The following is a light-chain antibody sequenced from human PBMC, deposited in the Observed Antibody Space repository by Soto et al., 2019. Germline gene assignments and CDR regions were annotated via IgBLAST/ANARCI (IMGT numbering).Light chain of an antibody. CDR3: QKCDSARRIT. J-gene: IGKJ5*01. Sequence: EIVLTQSPATLSVSPVERATLSCRASQSVSSNLAWYQQKPGQAPRLLIYGASTRATGIPARFSGSGSGTEFTLTISSLQPEDVATYYCQKCDSARRITFGQGTRLEI. CDR2: GAS. V-gene: IGKV3-15*01. CDR1: QSVSSN.